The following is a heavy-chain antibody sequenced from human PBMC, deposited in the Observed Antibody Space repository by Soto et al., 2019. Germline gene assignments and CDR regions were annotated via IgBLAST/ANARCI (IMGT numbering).Heavy chain of an antibody. CDR3: AKSPAQYCSGGSCYLDY. J-gene: IGHJ4*02. Sequence: GGSLRLSCAASGFTFSSYAMSWVRQAPGKGLEWVSAISGSGGSTYYADSVKGRFTISRDNSKNTLYLQMNSLRAEDAAVYYCAKSPAQYCSGGSCYLDYWGQGTLVTVSS. D-gene: IGHD2-15*01. V-gene: IGHV3-23*01. CDR2: ISGSGGST. CDR1: GFTFSSYA.